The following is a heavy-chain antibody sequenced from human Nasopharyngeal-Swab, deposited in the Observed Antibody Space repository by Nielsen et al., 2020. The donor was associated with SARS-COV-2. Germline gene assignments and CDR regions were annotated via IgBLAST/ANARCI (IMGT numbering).Heavy chain of an antibody. J-gene: IGHJ4*02. Sequence: GGSLRLSCAASGFTVSSNYMSWVRQAPGKGLEWVSAISGSGGRTYYGDSVKGRFTISRDNSKNTLYLQMNSLRADDTAVYYCASRSLLSGGAFDYWGQGTLVIVSS. D-gene: IGHD2-21*01. CDR2: ISGSGGRT. V-gene: IGHV3-23*01. CDR3: ASRSLLSGGAFDY. CDR1: GFTVSSNY.